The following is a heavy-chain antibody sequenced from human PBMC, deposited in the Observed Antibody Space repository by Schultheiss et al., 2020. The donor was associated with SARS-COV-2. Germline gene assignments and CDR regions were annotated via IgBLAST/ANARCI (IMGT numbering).Heavy chain of an antibody. J-gene: IGHJ4*02. CDR2: IWYDGSNK. CDR1: GFTFSSYG. V-gene: IGHV3-33*01. CDR3: ARDWSPGYSYGIDY. Sequence: GGSLRLSCAASGFTFSSYGMHWVRQAPGKGLEWVAVIWYDGSNKYYADSVKGRFTISRDNSKNTLYLQMNSLRAEDTAVYHCARDWSPGYSYGIDYWGQGTRVTVSS. D-gene: IGHD5-18*01.